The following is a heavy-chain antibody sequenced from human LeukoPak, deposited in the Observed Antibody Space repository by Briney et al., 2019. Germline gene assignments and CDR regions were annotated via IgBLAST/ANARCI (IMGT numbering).Heavy chain of an antibody. J-gene: IGHJ3*02. CDR2: IYPGDSDT. Sequence: PGESLKISCKGSGYTFSTYWIGWVRQMPGEGLEWMGIIYPGDSDTRYNPSLQGQVTISADKSISTAYLQWSSLKASDTAMYYCATGGDTAMVDAFDIWGQGTMVTVSS. CDR1: GYTFSTYW. CDR3: ATGGDTAMVDAFDI. V-gene: IGHV5-51*01. D-gene: IGHD5-18*01.